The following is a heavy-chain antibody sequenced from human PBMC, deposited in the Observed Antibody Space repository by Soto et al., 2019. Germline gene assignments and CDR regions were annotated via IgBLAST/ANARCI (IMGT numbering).Heavy chain of an antibody. CDR2: IYPGDSDT. CDR1: GYSFTSYW. V-gene: IGHV5-51*01. J-gene: IGHJ6*02. D-gene: IGHD2-15*01. CDR3: ARQSTLLYYYYYGMVV. Sequence: PGESLKISCKGSGYSFTSYWIGWVRQMPGKGLEWMGIIYPGDSDTRYSPSFQGQVTISADKSISTAYLQWSSLKASDIAMYYCARQSTLLYYYYYGMVVWGQGTTVTV.